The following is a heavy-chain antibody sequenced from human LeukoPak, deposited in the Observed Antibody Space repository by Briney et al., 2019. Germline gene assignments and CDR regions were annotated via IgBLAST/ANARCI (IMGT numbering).Heavy chain of an antibody. Sequence: GASVKVSCTASGGTFSSYAISWVRQAPGQGLEWMGGIIPIFGTANYAQKFQGRVTITADESTSTAYMELSSLRSEDTAVYYCARGKRWLQFPEAFDIWGQGTMVTVSS. V-gene: IGHV1-69*01. CDR1: GGTFSSYA. CDR2: IIPIFGTA. CDR3: ARGKRWLQFPEAFDI. D-gene: IGHD5-24*01. J-gene: IGHJ3*02.